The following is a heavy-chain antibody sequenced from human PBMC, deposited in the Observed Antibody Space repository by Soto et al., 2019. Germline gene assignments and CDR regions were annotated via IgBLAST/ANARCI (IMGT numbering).Heavy chain of an antibody. CDR2: ISAYNGNT. J-gene: IGHJ6*02. CDR3: ARDSIGLLYYYYYGMDV. Sequence: ASVKVSCKASGYTFTSYGISWVRQAPGQGLEWMGWISAYNGNTNYAQKLQGRVTMTTDTSTSTAYMELRSLRSDDTAVYYCARDSIGLLYYYYYGMDVWGQGTTVTVS. CDR1: GYTFTSYG. D-gene: IGHD2-15*01. V-gene: IGHV1-18*01.